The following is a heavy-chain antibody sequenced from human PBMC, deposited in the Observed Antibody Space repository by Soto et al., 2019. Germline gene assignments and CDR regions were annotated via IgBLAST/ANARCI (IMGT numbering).Heavy chain of an antibody. CDR2: IWYDGSNK. V-gene: IGHV3-33*01. Sequence: GGSLRLSCAASGFTFSSYGMHWVRQAPGKGLEWVAVIWYDGSNKYYADSVKGRFTISRDNSKNTLYLQMNSLRAEDTAVYYCARGGHYYDSSGYLYYFDYWGQGTLVTVSS. J-gene: IGHJ4*02. CDR1: GFTFSSYG. D-gene: IGHD3-22*01. CDR3: ARGGHYYDSSGYLYYFDY.